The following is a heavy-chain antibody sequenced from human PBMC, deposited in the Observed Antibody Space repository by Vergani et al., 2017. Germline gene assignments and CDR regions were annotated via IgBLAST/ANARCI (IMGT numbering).Heavy chain of an antibody. V-gene: IGHV4-61*10. CDR1: GGSVSSGSYY. J-gene: IGHJ2*01. D-gene: IGHD3-10*01. CDR2: IYYSGST. CDR3: ARREFKAGPYWYFDL. Sequence: QVQLQESGPGLVKPSETLSLTCTVSGGSVSSGSYYWSWIRQPAGKGLEWIGNIYYSGSTYYNPSLKSRVTISVDTSKNQFSLKLSSVTAADTAVYYCARREFKAGPYWYFDLWGRGTLVTVSS.